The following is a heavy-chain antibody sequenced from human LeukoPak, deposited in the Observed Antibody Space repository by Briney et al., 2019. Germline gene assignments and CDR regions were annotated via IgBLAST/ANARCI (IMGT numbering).Heavy chain of an antibody. Sequence: GGSLRLSCAASGFTFSSYGMHWVRQAPGKGLEWVAVIWYDGSNKYYADSVKGRFTISRDNSKNTLYLQMDSLRVEDTAVYYCAKDGYYGSGPLDYWGQGTLVTVSS. V-gene: IGHV3-33*06. CDR3: AKDGYYGSGPLDY. CDR1: GFTFSSYG. D-gene: IGHD3-10*01. J-gene: IGHJ4*02. CDR2: IWYDGSNK.